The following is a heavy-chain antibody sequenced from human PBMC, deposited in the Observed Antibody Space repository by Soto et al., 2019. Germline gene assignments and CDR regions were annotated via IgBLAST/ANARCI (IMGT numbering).Heavy chain of an antibody. CDR2: ISYDGNNK. J-gene: IGHJ4*02. CDR1: GLTFSRYP. CDR3: ARCRSERSFDY. V-gene: IGHV3-30-3*01. Sequence: QVQLVESGGGVVQPGRSLRLSCAASGLTFSRYPMHGLRQAPGKVLEWVAGISYDGNNKYYAASVKGRFTISRDKSKHTLSLQMNSLRPEDTAVYYCARCRSERSFDYWGQGTLVTVSS.